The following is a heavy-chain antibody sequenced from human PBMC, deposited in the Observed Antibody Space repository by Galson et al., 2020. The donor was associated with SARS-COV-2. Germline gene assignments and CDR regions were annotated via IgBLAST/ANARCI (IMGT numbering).Heavy chain of an antibody. Sequence: SVKVSCKASGGAFSSDIFSWVRQAPGQGLEWMGGIIPIFGTANYAQKFQGRVTITADKSTSTAYMELSSLRSEDTAVYYCAREGDDFWSGRFDYWGQGTLVTVSS. CDR3: AREGDDFWSGRFDY. V-gene: IGHV1-69*06. D-gene: IGHD3-3*01. CDR1: GGAFSSDI. J-gene: IGHJ4*02. CDR2: IIPIFGTA.